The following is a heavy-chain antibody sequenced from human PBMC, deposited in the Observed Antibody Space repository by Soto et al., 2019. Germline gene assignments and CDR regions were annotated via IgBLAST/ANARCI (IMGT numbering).Heavy chain of an antibody. CDR1: GRAISSSSYY. CDR3: ARQLTTPINWFDP. CDR2: IYSSGST. V-gene: IGHV4-39*01. J-gene: IGHJ5*02. D-gene: IGHD4-17*01. Sequence: QLQLQESGPGLVKPSETLSLTCTVSGRAISSSSYYWGWIRQPPGKGLEWMGSIYSSGSTYYNPSLKSRVTISVDTSKNQCSLKLSSVTAADTAVYYCARQLTTPINWFDPWGQVTLVTVSS.